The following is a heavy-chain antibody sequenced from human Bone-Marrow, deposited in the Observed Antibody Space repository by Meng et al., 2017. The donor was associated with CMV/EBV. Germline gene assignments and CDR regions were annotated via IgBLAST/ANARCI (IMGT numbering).Heavy chain of an antibody. D-gene: IGHD3-3*01. V-gene: IGHV6-1*01. CDR3: ARDRSGYYDSGLGWFNP. CDR1: GDSVDSNSAA. Sequence: QVTLQQSGPGLAKPSQTHSLTLAIAGDSVDSNSAAWTWIRQFPSRGLEWLGRTYYRSKWYNDYAVSVKSRITINPDTSKNQFSLQLNSVTPEETAVYYCARDRSGYYDSGLGWFNPWGQGTLVTVSS. CDR2: TYYRSKWYN. J-gene: IGHJ5*02.